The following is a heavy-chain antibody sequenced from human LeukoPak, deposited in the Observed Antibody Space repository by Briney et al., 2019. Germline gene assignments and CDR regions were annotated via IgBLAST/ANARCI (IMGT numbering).Heavy chain of an antibody. Sequence: SSVKVSCKASGYTFTSYGISWVRQAPGQGLEWMGWISAYNGNTNYAQKLQGRVTMTTDTSTSTAYMELRSLRSDDTAVYYCARATIVGAMGGAYFDYWGQGTLVTVSS. CDR1: GYTFTSYG. CDR3: ARATIVGAMGGAYFDY. J-gene: IGHJ4*02. V-gene: IGHV1-18*01. D-gene: IGHD1-26*01. CDR2: ISAYNGNT.